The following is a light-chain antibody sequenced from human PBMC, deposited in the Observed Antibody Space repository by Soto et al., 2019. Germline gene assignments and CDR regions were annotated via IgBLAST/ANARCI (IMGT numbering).Light chain of an antibody. V-gene: IGLV1-44*01. J-gene: IGLJ1*01. CDR1: SSNIASNT. CDR3: ASWDDSLNGHV. CDR2: SND. Sequence: SVLTQPPSASGTPRQRVTVSCSGSSSNIASNTVNWYQQLPGTAPKLLIYSNDQRPSGVPDRFSASKSGTSASLAISGLQSEDEADYYCASWDDSLNGHVFGTGTKVTVL.